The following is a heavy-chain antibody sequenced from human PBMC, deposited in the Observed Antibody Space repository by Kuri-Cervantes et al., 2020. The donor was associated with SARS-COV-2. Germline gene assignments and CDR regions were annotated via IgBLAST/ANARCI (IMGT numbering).Heavy chain of an antibody. CDR2: INWNGGST. D-gene: IGHD6-13*01. CDR1: GFTFDDYG. J-gene: IGHJ6*03. Sequence: LSLTCAASGFTFDDYGMSWVRQAPGKGLEWVSGINWNGGSTGYADSVKGRFTISRDNAKNSLYLQMNSLRAEDTAVYYCARDPAAGLYYYYMDVWGKGTTVTVSS. CDR3: ARDPAAGLYYYYMDV. V-gene: IGHV3-20*04.